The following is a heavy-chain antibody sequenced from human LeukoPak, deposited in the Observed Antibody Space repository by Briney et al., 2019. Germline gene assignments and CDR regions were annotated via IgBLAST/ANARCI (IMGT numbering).Heavy chain of an antibody. CDR1: VGSISSGNW. CDR2: IYHIGTL. J-gene: IGHJ6*02. CDR3: ATAPILRGEGGEHYKYGMDV. V-gene: IGHV4-4*02. D-gene: IGHD2-2*02. Sequence: SETLSLTCAVSVGSISSGNWWTWGRQSPGKGLGWIGEIYHIGTLIYNPSLKSRVTISADSFKNHFSLKLTSVTAADTAVYYCATAPILRGEGGEHYKYGMDVWGQGTTVSVSS.